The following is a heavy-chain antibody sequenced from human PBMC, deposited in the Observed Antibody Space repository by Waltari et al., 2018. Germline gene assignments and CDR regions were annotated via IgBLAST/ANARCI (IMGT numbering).Heavy chain of an antibody. J-gene: IGHJ3*02. D-gene: IGHD6-19*01. CDR1: GFTFSSYS. CDR3: ARDQDSSGWYSSDAFDI. Sequence: EVQLVESGGGLVQPGGSLRLSCAASGFTFSSYSMNWVRQAPGRGLEWVSYISSSSSTIDYADSVKGRFTIARDNAKNSLYLQMNSLRAEDTAVYYCARDQDSSGWYSSDAFDIWGQGTMVTVSS. CDR2: ISSSSSTI. V-gene: IGHV3-48*01.